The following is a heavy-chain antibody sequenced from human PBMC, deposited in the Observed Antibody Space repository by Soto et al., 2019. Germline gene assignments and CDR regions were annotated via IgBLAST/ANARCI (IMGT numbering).Heavy chain of an antibody. D-gene: IGHD3-9*01. CDR2: ISGSGATT. J-gene: IGHJ5*01. CDR1: GFTFGSYA. Sequence: GGSLRLSCAASGFTFGSYAMTWVRQAPGKGLEWVSGISGSGATTSYADSVKGRFTVSRDNSKNTPYLQMNSLRVEDTAVYCCAKLRYFDWSSYNWFEYWGQGTPVTVSS. CDR3: AKLRYFDWSSYNWFEY. V-gene: IGHV3-23*01.